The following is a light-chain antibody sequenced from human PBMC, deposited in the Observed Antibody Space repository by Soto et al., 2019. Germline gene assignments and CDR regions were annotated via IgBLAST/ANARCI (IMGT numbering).Light chain of an antibody. CDR2: KAS. CDR3: QQYNYLWT. V-gene: IGKV1-5*03. J-gene: IGKJ1*01. CDR1: QSINSG. Sequence: LQMTQSPSTLSASVGDTVTITCRASQSINSGVVWYQQKPGRAPKLLIYKASTLEIGVPSRFSGSGSGTEFTLTISSLQPDDFATYYCQQYNYLWTFGQGTKVEIK.